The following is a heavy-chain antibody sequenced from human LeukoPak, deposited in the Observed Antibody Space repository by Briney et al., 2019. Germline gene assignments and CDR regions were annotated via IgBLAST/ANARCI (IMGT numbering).Heavy chain of an antibody. CDR1: GGSFSGYY. V-gene: IGHV4-34*01. CDR2: INHSGST. Sequence: SETLSLTCAVYGGSFSGYYWSWIRQPPGKGLEWIGEINHSGSTNYNPSLKSRVTISVDTSKNQFSLKLSSVTAADTAVYYCATTGYSSPSSSPPELDYWGQGTLVTVSS. D-gene: IGHD6-6*01. CDR3: ATTGYSSPSSSPPELDY. J-gene: IGHJ4*02.